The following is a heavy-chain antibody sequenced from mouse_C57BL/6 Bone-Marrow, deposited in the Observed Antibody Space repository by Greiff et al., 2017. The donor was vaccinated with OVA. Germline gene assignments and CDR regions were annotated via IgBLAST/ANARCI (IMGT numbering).Heavy chain of an antibody. J-gene: IGHJ2*01. V-gene: IGHV1-81*01. CDR3: ARWYYGTLYYFDY. CDR1: GYTFTSYG. CDR2: IYPRSGNT. Sequence: SGAELARPGASVKLSCKASGYTFTSYGISWVKQRTGQGLEWIGEIYPRSGNTYYNEKFKGKATLTADKSSSTAYMELRSLTSEDSAVYFCARWYYGTLYYFDYWGQGTTLTVSS. D-gene: IGHD1-1*01.